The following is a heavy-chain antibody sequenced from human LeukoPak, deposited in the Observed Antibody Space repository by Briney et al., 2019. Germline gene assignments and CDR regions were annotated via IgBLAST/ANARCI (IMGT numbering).Heavy chain of an antibody. CDR1: GFTFSDYY. CDR3: ARYRYGDYYYYYYYMDV. CDR2: ISSSGSTI. V-gene: IGHV3-11*04. D-gene: IGHD4-17*01. J-gene: IGHJ6*03. Sequence: GGSLRLSCAASGFTFSDYYMSWIRQAPGKGLEWVSYISSSGSTIYYADSVKGRSTISRDNAKNSLYLQMNSLRAEDTAVYYCARYRYGDYYYYYYYMDVWGKGTTVTVSS.